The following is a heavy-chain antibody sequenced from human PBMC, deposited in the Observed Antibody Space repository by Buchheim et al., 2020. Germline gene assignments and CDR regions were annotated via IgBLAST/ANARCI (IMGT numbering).Heavy chain of an antibody. CDR2: INPSSGRT. CDR1: GYTFTNYH. V-gene: IGHV1-46*01. J-gene: IGHJ4*02. Sequence: QVQLVQSGAEVTKPGASVKASCKASGYTFTNYHMHWVRQAPGQGLERMAIINPSSGRTRYAQKFQGRVTVTRDTSTRTVDMELSSLSSEDTAVYYCARDNSDWSSDYWGPG. D-gene: IGHD6-19*01. CDR3: ARDNSDWSSDY.